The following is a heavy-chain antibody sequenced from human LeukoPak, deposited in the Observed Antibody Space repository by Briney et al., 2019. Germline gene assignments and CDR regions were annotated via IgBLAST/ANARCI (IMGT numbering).Heavy chain of an antibody. CDR3: ARGIRDYNDQLGYFQH. CDR2: INWNGGST. Sequence: AGGSLRLSCAASGFTFDDYGMSWVRQAPGKGLEWVSGINWNGGSTGYADSVKGRFTISRDNTKKSLYLQMNSLRAEDTAVYYCARGIRDYNDQLGYFQHWGQGTLVTVSS. V-gene: IGHV3-20*04. CDR1: GFTFDDYG. J-gene: IGHJ1*01. D-gene: IGHD4-11*01.